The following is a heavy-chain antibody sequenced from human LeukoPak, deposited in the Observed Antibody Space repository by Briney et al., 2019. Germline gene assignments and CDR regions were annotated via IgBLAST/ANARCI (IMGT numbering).Heavy chain of an antibody. Sequence: SETLSLTCTVSGGSISSSSYYWGWIRQPPGKGLEWIGSIYYSGSTYYYPSLKSRVTISVDTSKNQFSLKLSSVTAADTAVYYCARRYIVAGTTYWGQGTLVTVSS. D-gene: IGHD5-12*01. CDR2: IYYSGST. V-gene: IGHV4-39*01. J-gene: IGHJ4*02. CDR1: GGSISSSSYY. CDR3: ARRYIVAGTTY.